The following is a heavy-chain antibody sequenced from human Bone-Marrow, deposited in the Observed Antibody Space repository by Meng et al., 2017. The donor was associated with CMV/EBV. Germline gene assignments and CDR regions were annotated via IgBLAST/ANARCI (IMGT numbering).Heavy chain of an antibody. D-gene: IGHD2-2*01. CDR1: GFTFSSYA. Sequence: GESLKISCAASGFTFSSYAMHWVRQAPGKGLEWVAVISYDGSNKYYADSVKGRFTISRDNSKNTLYLQMNSLRAEDTAVYYRARDLRPAALYTNYYYYYGMDVWGQGTTVAVSS. CDR2: ISYDGSNK. J-gene: IGHJ6*02. V-gene: IGHV3-30-3*01. CDR3: ARDLRPAALYTNYYYYYGMDV.